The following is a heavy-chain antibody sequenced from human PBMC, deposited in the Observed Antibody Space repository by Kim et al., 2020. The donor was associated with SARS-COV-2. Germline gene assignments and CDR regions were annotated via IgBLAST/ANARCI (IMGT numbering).Heavy chain of an antibody. CDR1: GFTFSSYG. Sequence: GGSLRLSCAAPGFTFSSYGMHWVRQAPGKGLERVAVISYDESNKYYADSVKGRFTISRDNSKSTLYLQTNSLRAEDTAVDYCAKGVCYGSGSYTPVYHGMGVRGQGTTVTAAS. J-gene: IGHJ6*02. V-gene: IGHV3-30*18. CDR2: ISYDESNK. CDR3: AKGVCYGSGSYTPVYHGMGV. D-gene: IGHD3-10*01.